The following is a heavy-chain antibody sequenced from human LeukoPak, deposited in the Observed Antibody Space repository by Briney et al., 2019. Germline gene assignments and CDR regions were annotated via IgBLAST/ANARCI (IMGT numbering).Heavy chain of an antibody. D-gene: IGHD4-23*01. CDR3: ASATTAVTAYDAFDI. Sequence: ASVKVSCKASGYTFTGYYMHWVRQAPGQGLEWMGWINPNSGGTNYAQKFQGRVTMTRDTSISTAYMELSRLRSEDTAVYYCASATTAVTAYDAFDIWGQGTMVTVSS. V-gene: IGHV1-2*02. J-gene: IGHJ3*02. CDR2: INPNSGGT. CDR1: GYTFTGYY.